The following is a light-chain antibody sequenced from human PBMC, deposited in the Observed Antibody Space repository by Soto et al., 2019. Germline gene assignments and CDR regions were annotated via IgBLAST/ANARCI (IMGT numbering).Light chain of an antibody. CDR3: QSYDSSLSGSV. Sequence: QPVLTQPPSVSGAPGQRVTISCTGSSSNIGAGYDVHWYQQLPGTAPKLLIYGNSNRPSGVPDRFSGSKSGTSASLAITGLQAEDEADYYGQSYDSSLSGSVFGGGTKVTVL. V-gene: IGLV1-40*01. CDR2: GNS. CDR1: SSNIGAGYD. J-gene: IGLJ2*01.